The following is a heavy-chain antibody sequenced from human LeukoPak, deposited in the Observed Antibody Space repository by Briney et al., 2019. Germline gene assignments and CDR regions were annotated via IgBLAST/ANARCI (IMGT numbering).Heavy chain of an antibody. J-gene: IGHJ4*02. CDR1: GITLSNYG. V-gene: IGHV3-23*01. Sequence: GGSLRLSCRVSGITLSNYGMSWVRQAPGKGLEWVAGISGSGGSTDYADSVKGRFTISRDNPKNTLYLQMTSLRAEDTAVYFCAKRGVVIRVILVGFHKEAYYFDSWGQGALVTVSS. D-gene: IGHD3-22*01. CDR3: AKRGVVIRVILVGFHKEAYYFDS. CDR2: ISGSGGST.